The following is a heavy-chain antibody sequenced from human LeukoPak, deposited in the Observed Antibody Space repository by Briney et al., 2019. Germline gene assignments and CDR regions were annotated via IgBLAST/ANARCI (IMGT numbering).Heavy chain of an antibody. Sequence: SETLSLTCAVYGGSFSGYYWSWIRQPPGKGLEWIGEINHSGSTNYNPYLKSRVTISVDTSKNQFSLKLSSVTAADTAVYYCARHRSFHDYGGLYYFDYWGQGTLVTVSS. V-gene: IGHV4-34*01. J-gene: IGHJ4*02. D-gene: IGHD4-23*01. CDR1: GGSFSGYY. CDR2: INHSGST. CDR3: ARHRSFHDYGGLYYFDY.